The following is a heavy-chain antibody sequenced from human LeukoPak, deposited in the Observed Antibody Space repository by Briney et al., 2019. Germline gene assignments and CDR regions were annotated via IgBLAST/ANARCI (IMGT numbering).Heavy chain of an antibody. J-gene: IGHJ4*02. CDR3: ARQLGISTGHFDY. D-gene: IGHD3-9*01. V-gene: IGHV5-51*01. CDR1: GYSFTTYW. Sequence: GESLKISCKGSGYSFTTYWIGWVRQMPGKGLEWMGIIFPGDSDIGYSPSFQGQVTISADKSTSTAFLQWSSLKASDTAMYYCARQLGISTGHFDYWGQGTLVTVSS. CDR2: IFPGDSDI.